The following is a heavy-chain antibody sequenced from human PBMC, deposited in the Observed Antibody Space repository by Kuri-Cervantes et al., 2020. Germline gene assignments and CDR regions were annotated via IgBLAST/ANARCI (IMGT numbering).Heavy chain of an antibody. CDR1: GFTFSDYY. J-gene: IGHJ3*02. Sequence: GESLKISCAASGFTFSDYYMSWIRQAPGKGLEWVSYISSSGSTIYYADSVKGRFTISRDNAKNSPYLQMNSLRAEDTAVYYCARAQIPQWLGAFDIWGQGTMVTVSS. CDR3: ARAQIPQWLGAFDI. D-gene: IGHD6-19*01. CDR2: ISSSGSTI. V-gene: IGHV3-11*01.